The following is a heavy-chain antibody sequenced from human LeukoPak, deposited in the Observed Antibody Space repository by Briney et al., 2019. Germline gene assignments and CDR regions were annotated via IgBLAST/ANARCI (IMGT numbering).Heavy chain of an antibody. CDR3: ARDREGWNEYFDY. Sequence: ASVKVSCKASGYTFTGYYMHWVRQAPGQGLEWMGWINPNSGGTNYAQKFQGRVTMTRDTSISTAYMELSRLRSDDTAVYYCARDREGWNEYFDYWGQGTLVTVPS. CDR2: INPNSGGT. CDR1: GYTFTGYY. D-gene: IGHD1-1*01. J-gene: IGHJ4*02. V-gene: IGHV1-2*02.